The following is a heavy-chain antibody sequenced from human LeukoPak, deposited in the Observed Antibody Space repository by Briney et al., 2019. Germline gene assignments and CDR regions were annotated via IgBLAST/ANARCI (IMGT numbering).Heavy chain of an antibody. D-gene: IGHD3-16*02. CDR3: AKDLRELSLYYYFDY. Sequence: GGSLRLSCVASGFTFTSFAMSWVCQPPGKGLEWVSAISGSGGTTYYADSVKGRFTISRDTSKSTLHLQMDSLRAEDTAVYYCAKDLRELSLYYYFDYWGQGTLVTVSS. CDR1: GFTFTSFA. V-gene: IGHV3-23*01. CDR2: ISGSGGTT. J-gene: IGHJ4*02.